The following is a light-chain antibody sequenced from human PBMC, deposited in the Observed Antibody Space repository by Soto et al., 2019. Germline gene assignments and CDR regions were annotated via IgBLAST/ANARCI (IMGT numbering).Light chain of an antibody. V-gene: IGLV2-14*03. J-gene: IGLJ1*01. CDR2: NVS. CDR3: IPYSSHTPPLHL. Sequence: QSALTQPASVSGSPGQSITISCTGTSSDVRDYNYVSWYQHHPGQAPKLMIYNVSNRPSGVSSRFSGSKSGNTASLTISGLLAFVAFVYSCIPYSSHTPPLHLFATGTKVP. CDR1: SSDVRDYNY.